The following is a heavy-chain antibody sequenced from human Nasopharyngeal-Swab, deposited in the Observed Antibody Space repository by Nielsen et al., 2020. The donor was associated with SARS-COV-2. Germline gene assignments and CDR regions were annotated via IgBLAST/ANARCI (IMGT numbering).Heavy chain of an antibody. V-gene: IGHV5-51*01. CDR1: GYSFIDYW. D-gene: IGHD6-25*01. Sequence: GESLKISCKVSGYSFIDYWTGWVRQMPGRGLEWMGIIYPGDSDTRYNPSFQGQVTISADNSISTAYLQWGSLKASDSAMYYCARPLAAASYYFDYWGQGTLVTVSS. CDR2: IYPGDSDT. CDR3: ARPLAAASYYFDY. J-gene: IGHJ4*02.